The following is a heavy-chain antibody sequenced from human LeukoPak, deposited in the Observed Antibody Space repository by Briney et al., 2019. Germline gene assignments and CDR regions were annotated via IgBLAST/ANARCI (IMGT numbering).Heavy chain of an antibody. CDR1: GFTFSNYA. CDR3: AREMEGDYGSGTFFDL. D-gene: IGHD3-10*01. CDR2: ISDSGSTI. Sequence: GGSLRLSCEASGFTFSNYAMSWVRQAPGKGLEWVSYISDSGSTIYYADSVKGRFTISRDNVKNSLYLQMNGLRAEDTAVYYCAREMEGDYGSGTFFDLWGQGNMVTVSS. V-gene: IGHV3-11*01. J-gene: IGHJ4*02.